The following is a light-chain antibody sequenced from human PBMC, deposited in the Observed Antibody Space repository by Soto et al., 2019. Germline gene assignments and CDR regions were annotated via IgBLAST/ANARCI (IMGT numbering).Light chain of an antibody. CDR2: GAS. Sequence: IEMTHSPAALSVSPWQSVTLSFRSSQNIGGNLAWYQQRPGQSPRLLIYGASSRATGIPDRFSGSGSGTDFTLTISRLEPEDFAVYYCQQHGSSPITFGQGTRLEIK. CDR1: QNIGGN. J-gene: IGKJ5*01. CDR3: QQHGSSPIT. V-gene: IGKV3-20*01.